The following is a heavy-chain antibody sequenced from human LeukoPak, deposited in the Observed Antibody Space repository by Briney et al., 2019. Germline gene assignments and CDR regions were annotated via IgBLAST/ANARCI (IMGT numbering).Heavy chain of an antibody. Sequence: SETLSLTCTVSGGSISSYYWSWIRQPAGKGLEWIGRIYTSGSTNYNPSLKSRVTMSVDTSKNQFSLKLSSVTAADTAVYYCARNGYSSSWGVYWYFDLWGRGTLVTVSS. D-gene: IGHD6-13*01. V-gene: IGHV4-4*07. CDR1: GGSISSYY. J-gene: IGHJ2*01. CDR2: IYTSGST. CDR3: ARNGYSSSWGVYWYFDL.